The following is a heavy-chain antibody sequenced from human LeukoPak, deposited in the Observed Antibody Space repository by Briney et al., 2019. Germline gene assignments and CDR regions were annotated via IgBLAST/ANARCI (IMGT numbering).Heavy chain of an antibody. J-gene: IGHJ6*03. V-gene: IGHV3-30*03. CDR2: ISYDGSNK. Sequence: GGSLRLSCAASGFTFSSYGMHWVRQAPGKGLEWVAVISYDGSNKYYADSVKGRFTISRDNSKNTLYLQMNSLRAEDTAVYYCARAGWNLGLGISYYYYMDVWGKGTTVTVSS. CDR1: GFTFSSYG. D-gene: IGHD3-16*01. CDR3: ARAGWNLGLGISYYYYMDV.